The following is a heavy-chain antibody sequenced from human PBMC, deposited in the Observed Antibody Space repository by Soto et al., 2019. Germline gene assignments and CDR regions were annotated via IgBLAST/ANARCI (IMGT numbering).Heavy chain of an antibody. CDR3: YSSSSPYYFDY. J-gene: IGHJ4*02. V-gene: IGHV1-46*03. Sequence: ASVKVSCTASGYTFTSYYMHWVRQAPGQGLEWMGIINPSGGSTSYAQKFQGRVTMTRDTSTSTVYMELSSLRSEDTAVYYCYSSSSPYYFDYWGQGTLVTVSS. CDR1: GYTFTSYY. D-gene: IGHD6-6*01. CDR2: INPSGGST.